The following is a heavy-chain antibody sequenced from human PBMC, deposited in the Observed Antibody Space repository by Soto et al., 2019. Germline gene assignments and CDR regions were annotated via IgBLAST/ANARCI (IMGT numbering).Heavy chain of an antibody. CDR3: ARDQVVPAAYYYYYYMDV. CDR1: GYTFTSYY. Sequence: VKVSCKASGYTFTSYYMHWVRRAPGQGLEWMGIINPSGGSTSYAQKFQGRVTMTRDTSTSTVYMELSSLRSEDTAVYYCARDQVVPAAYYYYYYMDVWGKGTTVTVSS. D-gene: IGHD2-2*01. J-gene: IGHJ6*03. V-gene: IGHV1-46*03. CDR2: INPSGGST.